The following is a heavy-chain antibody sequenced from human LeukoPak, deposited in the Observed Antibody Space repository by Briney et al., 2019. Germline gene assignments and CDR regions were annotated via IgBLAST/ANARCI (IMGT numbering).Heavy chain of an antibody. CDR1: GFTFDDSG. CDR2: INWTGGST. Sequence: GGSLRLSCAASGFTFDDSGMSWVRQAPGKGLKWVSGINWTGGSTGYADSVKGRFTISRDNAKNTLYLQMNSLRAEDTAVYYCAKGPGAAGTLDYWGQGTLVTVSS. V-gene: IGHV3-20*04. CDR3: AKGPGAAGTLDY. J-gene: IGHJ4*02. D-gene: IGHD6-13*01.